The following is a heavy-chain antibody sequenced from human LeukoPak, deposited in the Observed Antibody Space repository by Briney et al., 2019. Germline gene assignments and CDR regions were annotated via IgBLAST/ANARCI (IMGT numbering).Heavy chain of an antibody. Sequence: SETLSLTCTVSGGSISSSSYYWGWIRQPPGKGLEWIGSIYYSGSTYYNPSLKSRVTISVDTSKNQFSLKLSSVTAADTAVYYCARLDYGDINYWGQGTLVTVSS. J-gene: IGHJ4*02. V-gene: IGHV4-39*01. CDR3: ARLDYGDINY. D-gene: IGHD4-17*01. CDR2: IYYSGST. CDR1: GGSISSSSYY.